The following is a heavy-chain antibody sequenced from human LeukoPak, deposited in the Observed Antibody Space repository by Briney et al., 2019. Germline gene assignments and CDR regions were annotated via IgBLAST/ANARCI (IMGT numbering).Heavy chain of an antibody. J-gene: IGHJ5*02. V-gene: IGHV3-30*18. D-gene: IGHD1-7*01. Sequence: GGTLRLSCAASGFTFSNHGMNWVRQAPGKGLEWVAVISYDGSNKYYADSVKGRFTISRDNSKNTLYLQMNSLRAEDTAVYYCAKDRNYDAFDPWGQGTLVTVSS. CDR3: AKDRNYDAFDP. CDR2: ISYDGSNK. CDR1: GFTFSNHG.